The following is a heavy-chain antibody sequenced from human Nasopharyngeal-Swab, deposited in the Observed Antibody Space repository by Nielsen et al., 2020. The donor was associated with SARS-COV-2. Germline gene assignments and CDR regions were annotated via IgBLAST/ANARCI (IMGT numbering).Heavy chain of an antibody. CDR1: GGSSSGYY. CDR2: INHSGST. J-gene: IGHJ5*02. CDR3: ARGGIGSGWNWFDP. Sequence: SQTLSLTCAVYGGSSSGYYWSWIRQPPGKGLEWIGEINHSGSTNYNPSLKSRVTISRDTSKNQFSLRLTSVTAADTAVYYCARGGIGSGWNWFDPWGQGTLVTVSS. D-gene: IGHD6-19*01. V-gene: IGHV4-34*01.